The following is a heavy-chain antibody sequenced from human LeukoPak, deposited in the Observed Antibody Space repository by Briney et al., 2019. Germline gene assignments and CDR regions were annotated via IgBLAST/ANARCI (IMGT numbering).Heavy chain of an antibody. CDR1: GFTFSSYT. J-gene: IGHJ4*02. CDR2: INQDGTEK. CDR3: VKVAKYYYGSETYYFFEH. D-gene: IGHD3-10*01. V-gene: IGHV3-7*01. Sequence: GGSLRLSCVASGFTFSSYTMNWVRQAPGKGLEWVANINQDGTEKYYVDSVKGRFTISRDNAKNSLDLQMNSLRVEDTAIYYCVKVAKYYYGSETYYFFEHWGQGTPVTASS.